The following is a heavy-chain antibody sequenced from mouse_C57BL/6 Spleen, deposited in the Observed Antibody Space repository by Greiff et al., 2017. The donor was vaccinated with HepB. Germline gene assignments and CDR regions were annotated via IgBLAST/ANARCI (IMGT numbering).Heavy chain of an antibody. CDR3: ARDSRDGYDGAWFAY. CDR1: GFTFISYA. Sequence: EVKLVESGGGLVKPGGSLKLSCPAPGFTFISYAMSWVRQTPEKRLEWFATISDGGSYTYYPENVKGRFTISRDNAKNNRYLQMSHLKSEDTAMYYCARDSRDGYDGAWFAYWGQGTLVTVSA. CDR2: ISDGGSYT. D-gene: IGHD2-2*01. J-gene: IGHJ3*01. V-gene: IGHV5-4*01.